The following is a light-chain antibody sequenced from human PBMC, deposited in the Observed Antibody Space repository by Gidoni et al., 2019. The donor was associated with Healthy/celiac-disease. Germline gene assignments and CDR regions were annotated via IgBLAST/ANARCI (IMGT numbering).Light chain of an antibody. Sequence: QFALTHPASVSGSPGQSITISCTGTSSDVGSYNLVSWYQQHPGKAPNLMIYEGGKRPSGVSNRFSGSKSGNTASLTISGLQAEDEADYYCCSYAGSSTGRVFGGGTKLAVL. V-gene: IGLV2-23*01. J-gene: IGLJ3*02. CDR1: SSDVGSYNL. CDR3: CSYAGSSTGRV. CDR2: EGG.